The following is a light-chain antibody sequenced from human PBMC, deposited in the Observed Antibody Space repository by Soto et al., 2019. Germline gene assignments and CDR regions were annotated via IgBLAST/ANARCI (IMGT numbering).Light chain of an antibody. Sequence: QSALTQPASVSGSPGQSITISCTGTSSDVGGYNYVSWYQQHPGKAPKLMIYDVSNRPSGVSNRFSGSKSGNTASLTISGLQAEDEGDYYCSSYTSSSTYVFRTGTKLTVL. CDR2: DVS. CDR3: SSYTSSSTYV. V-gene: IGLV2-14*01. J-gene: IGLJ1*01. CDR1: SSDVGGYNY.